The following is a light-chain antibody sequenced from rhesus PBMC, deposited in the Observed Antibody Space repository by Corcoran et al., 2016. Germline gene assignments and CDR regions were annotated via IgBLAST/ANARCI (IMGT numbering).Light chain of an antibody. Sequence: DIQMTQSPSSLSASVGDRVTITCRASQDISIWLAWYQQKPGKAPNPLIYRASNLETGVPSRFRGSGSGTDFTLTINSLQPEDIATYCCQQHDNYPLTFGGGTKVEIK. CDR3: QQHDNYPLT. J-gene: IGKJ4*01. CDR1: QDISIW. CDR2: RAS. V-gene: IGKV1-69*01.